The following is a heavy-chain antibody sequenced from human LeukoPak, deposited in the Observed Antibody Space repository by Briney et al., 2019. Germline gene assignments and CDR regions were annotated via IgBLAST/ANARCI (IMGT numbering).Heavy chain of an antibody. V-gene: IGHV3-49*03. Sequence: PGGSLRLSCTASGFTFGDYAMSWFRQAPGKGLEWVGFIRSKAYGGTTEHAASVKGRFTISRDDSKSIAYLQMNSLKTEDTAVYYCTRSYYYDSSMAFDIWGQGTMVTVSS. D-gene: IGHD3-22*01. CDR2: IRSKAYGGTT. CDR3: TRSYYYDSSMAFDI. CDR1: GFTFGDYA. J-gene: IGHJ3*02.